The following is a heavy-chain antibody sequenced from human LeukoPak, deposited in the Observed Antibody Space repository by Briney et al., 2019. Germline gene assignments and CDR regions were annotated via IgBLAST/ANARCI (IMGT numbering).Heavy chain of an antibody. CDR2: IYYSGNT. J-gene: IGHJ4*02. D-gene: IGHD6-19*01. Sequence: SETLSLTCTVSGGYISNYFWSWIRQAPGKGLEHIGFIYYSGNTNYNPSFKSRVTISVDTSKNQFSLKLSSVTAADTAVYYCARAMRVGSGLYDYWGQGTLVTVSS. CDR3: ARAMRVGSGLYDY. CDR1: GGYISNYF. V-gene: IGHV4-59*01.